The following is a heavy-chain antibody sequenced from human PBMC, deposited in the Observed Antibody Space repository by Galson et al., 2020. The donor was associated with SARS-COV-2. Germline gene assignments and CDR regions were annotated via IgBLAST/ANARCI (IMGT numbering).Heavy chain of an antibody. J-gene: IGHJ4*02. V-gene: IGHV1-18*01. CDR1: GYTFTSFG. Sequence: ASVKVSCKASGYTFTSFGVSWVRQAPGQGLERLGWINANNGNTNYAQKLQGRLTMTTDTSPSTAYMELRSLRSDDTAVYYCARDGLTGGYFDYWGQGTPVTVSS. CDR2: INANNGNT. CDR3: ARDGLTGGYFDY. D-gene: IGHD3-16*01.